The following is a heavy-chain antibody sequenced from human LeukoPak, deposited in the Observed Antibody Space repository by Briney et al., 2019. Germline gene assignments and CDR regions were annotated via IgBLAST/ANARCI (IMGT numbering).Heavy chain of an antibody. CDR2: INHSGST. V-gene: IGHV4-34*01. CDR1: GGSFSGYY. D-gene: IGHD3-22*01. J-gene: IGHJ4*02. Sequence: SETLSLTCAVYGGSFSGYYWSWIRQPPGKGLEWIGEINHSGSTNYNPSLKSRVTISVDTSKNQFSLKLSSVTAADTAVYYCARLLYYYDSSGYDYWGQGTLVTVSS. CDR3: ARLLYYYDSSGYDY.